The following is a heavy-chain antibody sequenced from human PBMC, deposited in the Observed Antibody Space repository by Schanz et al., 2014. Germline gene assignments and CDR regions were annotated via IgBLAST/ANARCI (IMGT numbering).Heavy chain of an antibody. V-gene: IGHV3-21*01. CDR1: EFTFSSYK. CDR2: ISSSGSYI. CDR3: ARDLEGYDGGGGGFDP. J-gene: IGHJ5*02. D-gene: IGHD2-21*01. Sequence: EVQLVESGGGLVKPGGSLRLSCEASEFTFSSYKMNWVRQAPGKGLEWVSSISSSGSYIHYADSVKGRFTISRDNSKNTLYLQMNSLRAEDTSVYFCARDLEGYDGGGGGFDPWGQGTLVTVSS.